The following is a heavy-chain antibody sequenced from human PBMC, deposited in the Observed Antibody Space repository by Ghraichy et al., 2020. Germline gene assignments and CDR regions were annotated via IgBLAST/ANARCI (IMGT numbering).Heavy chain of an antibody. CDR2: IYHSGAT. D-gene: IGHD1-1*01. CDR1: GYFISGGYY. J-gene: IGHJ4*02. Sequence: SETLSLTCAVSGYFISGGYYWGWIRQPPGKGLEWIGSIYHSGATYFNPSLKSPVTISVDTSKNQFSLKLSSVTAADTAVYYCARLGGERDYWGQGTLVTVSS. CDR3: ARLGGERDY. V-gene: IGHV4-38-2*01.